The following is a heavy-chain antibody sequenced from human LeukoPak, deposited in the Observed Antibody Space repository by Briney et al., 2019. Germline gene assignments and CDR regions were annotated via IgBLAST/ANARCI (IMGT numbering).Heavy chain of an antibody. V-gene: IGHV1-18*01. CDR2: INTYNGNT. CDR1: GYTFTSYG. D-gene: IGHD5-18*01. Sequence: ASVKVSCKASGYTFTSYGINWVRQAPGQGLEWVGWINTYNGNTDYAQKLQGRVTMTTDTSTSTAYMELRSLRSDDTAVYYCARDGSGGYSYGSHYYYGMDVWGQGTTVTVSS. CDR3: ARDGSGGYSYGSHYYYGMDV. J-gene: IGHJ6*02.